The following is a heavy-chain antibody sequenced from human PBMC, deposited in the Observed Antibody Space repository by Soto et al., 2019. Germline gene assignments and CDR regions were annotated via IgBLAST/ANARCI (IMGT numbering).Heavy chain of an antibody. Sequence: VQLLESGGGLVQPGGSLRVSCAASGFSFSSYAMSWVRQAPGKGLDWVSSITGSGVSSHYADSVKRRFTITRANSKNTLYLQMHDLSAEDTALYYCAKERRAVAGYYFDYWGQGTLVTAPS. V-gene: IGHV3-23*01. CDR2: ITGSGVSS. CDR1: GFSFSSYA. CDR3: AKERRAVAGYYFDY. J-gene: IGHJ4*02. D-gene: IGHD6-19*01.